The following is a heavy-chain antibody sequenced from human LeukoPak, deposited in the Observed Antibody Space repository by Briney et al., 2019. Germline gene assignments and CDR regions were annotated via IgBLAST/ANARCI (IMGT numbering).Heavy chain of an antibody. J-gene: IGHJ4*02. CDR3: ARGEDFERYYLAY. D-gene: IGHD3-9*01. CDR1: GYSISSGFY. CDR2: IYHSGST. V-gene: IGHV4-38-2*02. Sequence: PSETLSLTCTVSGYSISSGFYWGWIRQPPGKGLEWIGSIYHSGSTYYNPSLESRATISVGTSKNQFSLKLTSVTAADTAVYFCARGEDFERYYLAYWGQGTLVTVSS.